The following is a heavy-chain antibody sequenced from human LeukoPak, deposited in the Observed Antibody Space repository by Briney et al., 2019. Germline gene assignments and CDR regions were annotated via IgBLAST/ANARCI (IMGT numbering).Heavy chain of an antibody. CDR1: GGGISSYY. V-gene: IGHV4-59*12. CDR3: ARDSNAFDI. D-gene: IGHD2-2*01. Sequence: PSETLSLTCSVSGGGISSYYWSWIRQPPGKGLEWIGYIYYSGSTNYNPSLKSRVTISVDTSKNQFSLKLSSVTAADTAVYYCARDSNAFDIWGRGTVVTVSS. J-gene: IGHJ3*02. CDR2: IYYSGST.